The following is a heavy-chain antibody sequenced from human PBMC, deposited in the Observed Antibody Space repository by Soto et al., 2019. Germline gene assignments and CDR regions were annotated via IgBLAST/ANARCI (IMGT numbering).Heavy chain of an antibody. V-gene: IGHV3-23*01. CDR2: ISGGGTST. CDR1: GITCESRA. Sequence: QHSCSLGLCSGGAGITCESRAMNWNHQTQGKGLEWVSVISGGGTSTYYADSVKGRFTVSRDNSKNTMYLQMNRLSAEDTGVYYCAKERFVYDFGIVPAATLIGMAVWGQGTTVTVSS. J-gene: IGHJ6*02. CDR3: AKERFVYDFGIVPAATLIGMAV. D-gene: IGHD2-2*01.